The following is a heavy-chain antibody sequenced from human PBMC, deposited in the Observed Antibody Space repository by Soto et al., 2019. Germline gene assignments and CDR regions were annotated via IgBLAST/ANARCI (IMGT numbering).Heavy chain of an antibody. Sequence: GGSLRLSCAASSFTFSRYTMTWVRLAPGKGLEWVSSISGTGNHMYYADSLKGRVTISRDNAQKSVYLEMNNLRAEDTGVYFCAREHEELLVHPYYGLDVWGLGTTVTSP. V-gene: IGHV3-21*01. D-gene: IGHD1-7*01. CDR2: ISGTGNHM. CDR3: AREHEELLVHPYYGLDV. CDR1: SFTFSRYT. J-gene: IGHJ6*02.